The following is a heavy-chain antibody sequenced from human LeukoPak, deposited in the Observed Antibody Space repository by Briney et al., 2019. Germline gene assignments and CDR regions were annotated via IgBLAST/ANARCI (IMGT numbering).Heavy chain of an antibody. J-gene: IGHJ4*02. CDR1: GGSISSYY. CDR2: IYYSGST. V-gene: IGHV4-59*01. D-gene: IGHD1-26*01. Sequence: SETLSLTCTVSGGSISSYYWSWIRQPPGKGLEWIGYIYYSGSTNYNPPLKSRVTISVDTSKNQFSLKLSSVTAADTAVYYCARVGESGSYAAFGYWGQGTLVTVSS. CDR3: ARVGESGSYAAFGY.